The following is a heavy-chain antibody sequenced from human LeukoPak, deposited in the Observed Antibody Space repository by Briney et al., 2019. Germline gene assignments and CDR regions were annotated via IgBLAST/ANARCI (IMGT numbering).Heavy chain of an antibody. V-gene: IGHV3-53*01. CDR2: IFSDGST. D-gene: IGHD2/OR15-2a*01. Sequence: PGGSLRLSCAASGLTFSSNYMAWVRQAPGKGLDCVSLIFSDGSTFYTDSVKGRFTISRENSKNTLYLQMNSLRAEDTAVYYCAKDSAKKYDDYWGQGTLVTVSS. CDR3: AKDSAKKYDDY. J-gene: IGHJ4*02. CDR1: GLTFSSNY.